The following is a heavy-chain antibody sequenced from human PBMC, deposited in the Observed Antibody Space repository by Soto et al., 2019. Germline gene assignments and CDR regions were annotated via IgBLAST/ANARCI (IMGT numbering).Heavy chain of an antibody. CDR1: GGSFSGYY. Sequence: SETLSLTCAVYGGSFSGYYWSWIRQPPGKGLEWIGEINHGGSTNYNPSLKSRVTISVDTSKNQFSLKLSSVTAADTAVYYCASAMVRGVIYFDYWGQGTLVTVSS. D-gene: IGHD3-10*01. CDR2: INHGGST. J-gene: IGHJ4*02. CDR3: ASAMVRGVIYFDY. V-gene: IGHV4-34*01.